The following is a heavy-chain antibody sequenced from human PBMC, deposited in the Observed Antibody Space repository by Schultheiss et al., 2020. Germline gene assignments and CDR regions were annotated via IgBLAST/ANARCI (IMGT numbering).Heavy chain of an antibody. CDR2: INPNSGGT. D-gene: IGHD3-22*01. J-gene: IGHJ4*02. CDR3: ARAPQWLKVFDY. CDR1: GYTFTGYY. Sequence: GESLKISCKASGYTFTGYYMHWVRQAPGQGLEWMGWINPNSGGTNYAQKFQGRVTMTRDTSISTAYMELSRLRSDDTALYYCARAPQWLKVFDYWGQGTLVTVSS. V-gene: IGHV1-2*02.